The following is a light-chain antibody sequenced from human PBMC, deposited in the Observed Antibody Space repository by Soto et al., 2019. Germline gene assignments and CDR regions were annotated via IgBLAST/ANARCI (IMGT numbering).Light chain of an antibody. CDR2: TNN. CDR1: SSNIGSNS. J-gene: IGLJ1*01. CDR3: AAWDDSLNGHV. V-gene: IGLV1-44*01. Sequence: QSVLTQPPSASGTPGQRVTISCSGGSSNIGSNSVNWYQQLPGTAPKLLIYTNNQRPSGVPDRFSGSKSGTSVSLAISGLQSEDEADYYCAAWDDSLNGHVFGSGTKVTVL.